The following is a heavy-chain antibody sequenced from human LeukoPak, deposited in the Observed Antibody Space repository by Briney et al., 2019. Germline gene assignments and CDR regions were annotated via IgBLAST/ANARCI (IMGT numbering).Heavy chain of an antibody. V-gene: IGHV4-4*07. Sequence: SETLSLTCTVSGGSITTHYWNWFRQPAGKGLEWIGRFYSSGSTIYNPSLRSRVTMPVDTSKNEFSLKVSSVTAADTAVYYCARGSYGCVDYWGQGTLVTVSS. J-gene: IGHJ4*02. CDR2: FYSSGST. CDR1: GGSITTHY. CDR3: ARGSYGCVDY. D-gene: IGHD3-16*02.